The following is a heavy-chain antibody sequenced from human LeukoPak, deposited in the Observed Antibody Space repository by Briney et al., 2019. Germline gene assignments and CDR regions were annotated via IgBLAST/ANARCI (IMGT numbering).Heavy chain of an antibody. Sequence: SETLSLTCTVSGSSISSAAYYWSWIRQHPGKGLEWIGNIYYSGSTFSNPSLKSRVTMSVDTSKNQFSLNLSPVTAADTAVYYCARFFYYDRSGYYPYCFDYWGQGTLVTVSS. CDR1: GSSISSAAYY. CDR2: IYYSGST. CDR3: ARFFYYDRSGYYPYCFDY. J-gene: IGHJ4*02. V-gene: IGHV4-31*03. D-gene: IGHD3-22*01.